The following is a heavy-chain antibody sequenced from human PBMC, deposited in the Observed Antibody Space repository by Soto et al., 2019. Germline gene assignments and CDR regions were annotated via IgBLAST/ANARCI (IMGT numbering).Heavy chain of an antibody. D-gene: IGHD5-12*01. V-gene: IGHV3-30*18. CDR2: ISYDGSNK. J-gene: IGHJ4*02. CDR3: AKDQGMATINTDY. Sequence: GGSLRLSCAASGFTFSSYGMHWVRQAPGKGLEWVAVISYDGSNKYYADSVKGRFTISRDNSKNTLYLQMNSLRAEDTAVYYCAKDQGMATINTDYWGQGTLVTVSS. CDR1: GFTFSSYG.